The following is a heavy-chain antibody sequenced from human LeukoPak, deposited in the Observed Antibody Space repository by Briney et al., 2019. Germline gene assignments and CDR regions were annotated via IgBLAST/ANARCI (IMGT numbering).Heavy chain of an antibody. Sequence: PSETPSLTCAVSGGSISSSNWWSWVRQPPGKGLEWIGEIYHSGSTNYNPSLKSRVTISVDTSKNQFSLKLSSVTAADTAVYYCATLGYCSSTSCYGPAYYYYYYMDVWGKGTTVTISS. D-gene: IGHD2-2*01. V-gene: IGHV4-4*02. J-gene: IGHJ6*03. CDR2: IYHSGST. CDR3: ATLGYCSSTSCYGPAYYYYYYMDV. CDR1: GGSISSSNW.